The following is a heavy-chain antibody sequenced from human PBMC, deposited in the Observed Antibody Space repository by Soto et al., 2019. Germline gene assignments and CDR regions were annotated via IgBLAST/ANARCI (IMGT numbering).Heavy chain of an antibody. V-gene: IGHV4-59*01. D-gene: IGHD2-2*02. CDR1: GGSISSYY. CDR2: IYYSGST. Sequence: SETLSLTCTVSGGSISSYYWSWIRQPPGKGLEWIGYIYYSGSTNYNPSLKSRVTISVDTSKNQFSLKLSSVTAADTAVYYCARDCPVPPATPNNWFDPWGQGTLVTVS. CDR3: ARDCPVPPATPNNWFDP. J-gene: IGHJ5*02.